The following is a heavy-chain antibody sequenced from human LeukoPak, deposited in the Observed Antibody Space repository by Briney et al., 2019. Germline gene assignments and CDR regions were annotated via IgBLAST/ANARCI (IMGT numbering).Heavy chain of an antibody. D-gene: IGHD3-22*01. CDR3: AKRGVVIRVILVGFHKEAYYFDS. Sequence: GGSLRLSCAASGFTFSSYSMNWVRQAPGKGLEWVSSISSSSSYIYYADSVKGRFTISRDNAKNSLYLQMNSLRAEDTAVYFCAKRGVVIRVILVGFHKEAYYFDSWGQGALVTVSS. CDR2: ISSSSSYI. CDR1: GFTFSSYS. V-gene: IGHV3-21*04. J-gene: IGHJ4*02.